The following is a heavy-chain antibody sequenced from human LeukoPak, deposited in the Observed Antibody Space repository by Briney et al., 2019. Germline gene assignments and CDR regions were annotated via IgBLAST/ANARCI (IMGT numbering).Heavy chain of an antibody. CDR2: IKQDGSEK. Sequence: GGSLRLSCAASGFRFCSYWMSWVRQAPGKGLEWVANIKQDGSEKSYVDSVKGRFTVSRDNAKNSLYLEMNSLRAEDTAVYYCARRGYFEFWSGYFQRLEGWFDPWGQGTLVTVSS. CDR3: ARRGYFEFWSGYFQRLEGWFDP. D-gene: IGHD3-3*01. CDR1: GFRFCSYW. J-gene: IGHJ5*02. V-gene: IGHV3-7*01.